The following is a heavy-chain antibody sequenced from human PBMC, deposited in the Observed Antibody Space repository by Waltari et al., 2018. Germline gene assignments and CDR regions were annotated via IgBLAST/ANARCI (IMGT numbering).Heavy chain of an antibody. V-gene: IGHV4-34*01. CDR3: ARVIVVVPAAFYYYYYYYMDV. CDR1: GGSFSGYY. J-gene: IGHJ6*03. CDR2: INHSGST. D-gene: IGHD2-2*01. Sequence: QVQLQQWGAGLLKPSETLSLTCAVYGGSFSGYYWSWIRQPPGKGLEWIGEINHSGSTNYNPSLKSRVTISVDTSKNQFSLKLSSVTAADTAVYYCARVIVVVPAAFYYYYYYYMDVWGKGTTVTISS.